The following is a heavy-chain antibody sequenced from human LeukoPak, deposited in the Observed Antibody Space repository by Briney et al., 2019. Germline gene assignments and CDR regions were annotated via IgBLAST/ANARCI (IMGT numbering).Heavy chain of an antibody. V-gene: IGHV4-61*02. CDR1: GGSISSGSYY. Sequence: PSQTLSLTCTVSGGSISSGSYYWSWIRQPAGKGLEWIGRIYTSGSTNYNPSLKSRVTISVDTSKNQFSLKLSSVTAADTAVYYCTSPLYSGSPLNFDQWGQGSLVIVSS. D-gene: IGHD6-13*01. CDR3: TSPLYSGSPLNFDQ. J-gene: IGHJ1*01. CDR2: IYTSGST.